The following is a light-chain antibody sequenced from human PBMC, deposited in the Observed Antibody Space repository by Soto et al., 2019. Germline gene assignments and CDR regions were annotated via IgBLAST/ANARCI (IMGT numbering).Light chain of an antibody. CDR1: QSVSSN. Sequence: EIVMTQSPATLSVSPGERATLSCRASQSVSSNLAWYQQKPGQAPRLLIYGASTRATGIPARFSGSGSGTEFTLPISSLQSEDFAVYYCQQYNNWPYTFGQGTKLEI. V-gene: IGKV3-15*01. CDR3: QQYNNWPYT. CDR2: GAS. J-gene: IGKJ2*01.